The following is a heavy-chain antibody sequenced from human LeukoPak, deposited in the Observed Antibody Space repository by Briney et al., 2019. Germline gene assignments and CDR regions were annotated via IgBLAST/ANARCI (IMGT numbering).Heavy chain of an antibody. CDR1: GFTFSSYE. V-gene: IGHV3-48*03. D-gene: IGHD3-22*01. J-gene: IGHJ4*02. CDR3: ARAMIVVSNQFDY. CDR2: ISSSGSTI. Sequence: GGSLRLSCAASGFTFSSYEMNWVRQAPGKGLEWVSYISSSGSTIYYADSVKGRFTISRDNAKNSLYLQMNSLRAEDTAVYYCARAMIVVSNQFDYWGQGTLVTVSS.